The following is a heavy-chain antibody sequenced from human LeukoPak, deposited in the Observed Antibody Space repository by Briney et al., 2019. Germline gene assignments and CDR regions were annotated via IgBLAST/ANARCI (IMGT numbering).Heavy chain of an antibody. D-gene: IGHD3-10*01. V-gene: IGHV1-24*01. J-gene: IGHJ3*02. Sequence: ASVKVSCKVSGYTLTELSIHWVRQAPGKGLEWIGGFDPEHGETIYAQKFQGRITMTEDTSTDTAYMELSSLRSEDTVVYYCGRDIFAGTMVRGVYDAFDIWGQGTMVTVSS. CDR1: GYTLTELS. CDR2: FDPEHGET. CDR3: GRDIFAGTMVRGVYDAFDI.